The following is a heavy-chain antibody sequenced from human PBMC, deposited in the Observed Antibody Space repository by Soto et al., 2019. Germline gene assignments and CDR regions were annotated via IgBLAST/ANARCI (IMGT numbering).Heavy chain of an antibody. CDR2: IYHSGST. D-gene: IGHD1-26*01. CDR1: GGSISSGGYS. V-gene: IGHV4-30-2*01. CDR3: ARDPPSYGNAFDI. Sequence: SETLSLTCAVSGGSISSGGYSWSWIRQPPGKGLEWIGYIYHSGSTYYNPSLKSRVTISVDRSKNQFSLKLSSVTAADTAVYYCARDPPSYGNAFDIWGQGTMVTVSS. J-gene: IGHJ3*02.